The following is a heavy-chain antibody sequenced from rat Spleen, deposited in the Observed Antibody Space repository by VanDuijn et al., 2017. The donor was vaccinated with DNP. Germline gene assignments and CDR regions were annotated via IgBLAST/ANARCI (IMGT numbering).Heavy chain of an antibody. D-gene: IGHD1-5*01. J-gene: IGHJ3*01. CDR1: GFTFSDYA. CDR3: ATGNIGTTWFAY. Sequence: EVQLVESGGGLVQPGRSLKLSCVASGFTFSDYAMAWVRQAPRKGLDGVAAISPGGGNIYYRDSVKGRFTISRDNAKSTLYLQMDSLRSEDTATYYCATGNIGTTWFAYWGQGTLVTVSS. CDR2: ISPGGGNI. V-gene: IGHV5S23*01.